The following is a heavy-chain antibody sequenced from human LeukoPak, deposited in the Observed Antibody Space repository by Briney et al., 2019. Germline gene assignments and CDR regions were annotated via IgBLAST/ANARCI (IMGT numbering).Heavy chain of an antibody. Sequence: ASVKVSCKASGYTFTSYGITWVRQAPGQGLEWIGWINAYNGNTNYAQKLQGRVTMTTDTSTSTAYMDLRSLRSDDTAVYYCARDQRTSRAVAARGYYYYMDVWGKGTTVTVSS. V-gene: IGHV1-18*01. CDR2: INAYNGNT. CDR3: ARDQRTSRAVAARGYYYYMDV. CDR1: GYTFTSYG. D-gene: IGHD6-19*01. J-gene: IGHJ6*03.